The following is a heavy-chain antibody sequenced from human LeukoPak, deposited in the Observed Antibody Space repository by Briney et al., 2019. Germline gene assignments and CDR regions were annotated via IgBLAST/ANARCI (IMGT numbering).Heavy chain of an antibody. CDR3: ACDLGYCSSTSCSPPLDY. CDR1: GFTFSSYS. Sequence: GGSLRLSCAASGFTFSSYSMNWVRQAPGKGLEWVSSISSSSSYIYYADSVKGRFTISRDNAKNSLYLQMNSLRAEDTAVYYCACDLGYCSSTSCSPPLDYWGQGTLVTVSS. J-gene: IGHJ4*02. D-gene: IGHD2-2*01. CDR2: ISSSSSYI. V-gene: IGHV3-21*01.